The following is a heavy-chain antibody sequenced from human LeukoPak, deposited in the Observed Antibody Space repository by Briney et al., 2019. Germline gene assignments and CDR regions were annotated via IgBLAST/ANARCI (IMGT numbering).Heavy chain of an antibody. CDR2: IRYDGSNK. D-gene: IGHD6-13*01. Sequence: GGSLRLSCAASGFTFSSYGMHWVRQAPGKGLEWVAFIRYDGSNKYYADSVKGRFTISRDNSKNTLYLQMNSLRAEDTAVYYCATVFPAAAVPNRGAFDIWGQGTMVTVSS. V-gene: IGHV3-30*02. J-gene: IGHJ3*02. CDR1: GFTFSSYG. CDR3: ATVFPAAAVPNRGAFDI.